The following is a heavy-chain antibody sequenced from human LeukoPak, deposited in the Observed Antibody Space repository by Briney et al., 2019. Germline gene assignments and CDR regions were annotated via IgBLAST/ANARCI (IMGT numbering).Heavy chain of an antibody. CDR1: GGTFSSYA. D-gene: IGHD6-6*01. CDR2: IIPILGIA. J-gene: IGHJ4*02. CDR3: ARPTKACSYYFDY. Sequence: SVKVSCKASGGTFSSYAISWVRQAPGQGLEWMGRIIPILGIANYAQKFQGRVTITADKSTSTAYMELSSLRSEDTAVYYCARPTKACSYYFDYWGQGTLVTVSS. V-gene: IGHV1-69*04.